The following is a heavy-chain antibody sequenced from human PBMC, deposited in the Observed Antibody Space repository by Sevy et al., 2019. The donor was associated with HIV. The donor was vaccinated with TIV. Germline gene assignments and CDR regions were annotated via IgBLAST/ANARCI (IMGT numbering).Heavy chain of an antibody. V-gene: IGHV4-34*01. CDR2: INHSGST. CDR3: AREVRGDRSSFDY. D-gene: IGHD2-15*01. CDR1: GGSFSGYC. J-gene: IGHJ4*02. Sequence: SETLSLTCAVYGGSFSGYCWSWIRQPPGKGLEWIGEINHSGSTNYNPSLKSRVTISVDTSKNQFSLKLNSVTAADTAVYYCAREVRGDRSSFDYWGQGTLVTVSS.